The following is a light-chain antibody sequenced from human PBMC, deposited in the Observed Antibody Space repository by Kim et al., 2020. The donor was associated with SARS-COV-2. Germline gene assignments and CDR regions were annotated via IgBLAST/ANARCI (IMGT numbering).Light chain of an antibody. CDR3: CSYAGSYTWL. Sequence: QSVTISYTASTDDVGRYDFVSWYQQYPSKVPKLLIYDVSERPSGVPDRFSGAKSGSTASLTISGLQTDDEAAYYCCSYAGSYTWLFGGGTQLTVL. J-gene: IGLJ3*02. CDR1: TDDVGRYDF. V-gene: IGLV2-11*03. CDR2: DVS.